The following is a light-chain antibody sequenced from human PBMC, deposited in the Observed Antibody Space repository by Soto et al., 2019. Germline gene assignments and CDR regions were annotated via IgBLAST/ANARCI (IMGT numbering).Light chain of an antibody. Sequence: DIQMTQSPVSLSASVGDRVTITCRASQTISRNLNWYQQKPGKAPKLLIFAASSLQSGVPLRFSGSGSGTDFTLTISSLQPEDFATYYCQQSYETPLTFGGGTKVEIK. J-gene: IGKJ4*01. CDR1: QTISRN. CDR3: QQSYETPLT. V-gene: IGKV1-39*01. CDR2: AAS.